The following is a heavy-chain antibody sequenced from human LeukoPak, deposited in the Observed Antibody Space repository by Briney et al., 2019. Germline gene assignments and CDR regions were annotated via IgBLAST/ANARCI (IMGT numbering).Heavy chain of an antibody. CDR3: ATGAGCGY. CDR2: IKQDGSER. Sequence: PGGSLRLSCAASGFTFSSYWMTWVRQAPGEGLEWVANIKQDGSERNYVDSVKGRFTISRDNAKNSLYLQMNTLRDEDTAVYYCATGAGCGYWGQGTLVTVSS. J-gene: IGHJ4*02. CDR1: GFTFSSYW. D-gene: IGHD6-19*01. V-gene: IGHV3-7*03.